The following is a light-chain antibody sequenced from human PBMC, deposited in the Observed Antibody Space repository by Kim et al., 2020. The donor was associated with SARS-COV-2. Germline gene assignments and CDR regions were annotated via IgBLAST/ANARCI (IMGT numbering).Light chain of an antibody. CDR1: NIGSKS. CDR3: QVWDRSSDHWV. J-gene: IGLJ3*02. V-gene: IGLV3-21*01. CDR2: YDS. Sequence: SYELTQPPSVSVAPGKTARITCGGNNIGSKSVHWYQQKPGQAPVLVIYYDSDRLSGIPERFSGSNSGNTATLTISRVEAGDEADSYCQVWDRSSDHWVFG.